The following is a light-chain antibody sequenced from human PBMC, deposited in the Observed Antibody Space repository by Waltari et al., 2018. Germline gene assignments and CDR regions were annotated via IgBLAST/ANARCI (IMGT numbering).Light chain of an antibody. CDR1: QSVSSSD. CDR3: QQYGRSSWT. Sequence: EIVLTQSPGTLSLSPGERAALSCRASQSVSSSDLAWYQQKPGQAPRLIIYGASSRATGIPDSFSGSGSGTDFTLVISRLEPEDFAVYYCQQYGRSSWTFGQGTKVEIK. V-gene: IGKV3-20*01. J-gene: IGKJ1*01. CDR2: GAS.